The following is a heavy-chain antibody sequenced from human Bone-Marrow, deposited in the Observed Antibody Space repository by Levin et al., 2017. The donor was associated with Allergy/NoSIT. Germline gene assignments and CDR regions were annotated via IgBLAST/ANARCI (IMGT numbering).Heavy chain of an antibody. CDR2: IIPIFGTA. Sequence: ASVKVSCKASGGTFSSYAISWVRQAPGQGLEWMGGIIPIFGTANYAQKFQGRVTITADESTSTAYMELSSLRSEDTAVYYCARGEGIAARAHGGDYYYGMDVWGQGTTVTVSS. J-gene: IGHJ6*02. D-gene: IGHD6-6*01. CDR3: ARGEGIAARAHGGDYYYGMDV. CDR1: GGTFSSYA. V-gene: IGHV1-69*13.